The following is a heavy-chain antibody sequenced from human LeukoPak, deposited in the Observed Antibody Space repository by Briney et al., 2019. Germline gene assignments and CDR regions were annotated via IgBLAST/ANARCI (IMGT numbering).Heavy chain of an antibody. D-gene: IGHD1-26*01. CDR2: INHSGST. J-gene: IGHJ4*02. Sequence: SETLSLTCAVYGGSFSGYYWSWIRQPPGKGLEWIGEINHSGSTNYNPSLKSQVTISVDTSKNQFSLKLSSVTAADTAVYYCARRGVVGATLGNFDYWGQGTLVTVSS. CDR1: GGSFSGYY. CDR3: ARRGVVGATLGNFDY. V-gene: IGHV4-34*01.